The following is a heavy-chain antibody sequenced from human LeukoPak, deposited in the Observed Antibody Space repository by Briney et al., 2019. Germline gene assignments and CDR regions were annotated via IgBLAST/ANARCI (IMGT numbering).Heavy chain of an antibody. D-gene: IGHD6-13*01. CDR3: ARVGYSSSPFDY. CDR1: GGSISSYY. Sequence: SETLSLTCTVSGGSISSYYWSWIRQPAGKGLEWIGRIYTSGSANYNPSLKSRVTMSVDTSKNQFSLKLSSVTAADTAVYYCARVGYSSSPFDYWGQGTLVTVSS. V-gene: IGHV4-4*07. J-gene: IGHJ4*02. CDR2: IYTSGSA.